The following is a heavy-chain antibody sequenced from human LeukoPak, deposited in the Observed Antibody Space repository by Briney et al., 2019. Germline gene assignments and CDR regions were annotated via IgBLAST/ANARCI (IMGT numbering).Heavy chain of an antibody. Sequence: GGSLRLSCAASGFTFGSYGMHWVRQAPGKGLEWVAFIRYDGSNKYYADSVKGRFTISRDNSKNTLYLQMNSLRAEDTAVYYCAKVISIGYCSSTSCTRDDYWGQGTLVTVSS. CDR1: GFTFGSYG. CDR2: IRYDGSNK. CDR3: AKVISIGYCSSTSCTRDDY. J-gene: IGHJ4*02. V-gene: IGHV3-30*02. D-gene: IGHD2-2*01.